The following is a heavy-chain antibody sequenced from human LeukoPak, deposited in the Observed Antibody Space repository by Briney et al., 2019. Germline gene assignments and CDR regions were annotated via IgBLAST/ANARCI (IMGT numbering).Heavy chain of an antibody. CDR3: AKDLSYSDY. V-gene: IGHV3-30*04. Sequence: PGGSLRLSCAASGFTFSSSAMHWVRQAPGKGLEWVAVTSYDGDNKYYADSVKGRFTISRDNSKNTLFLQMNSLGAEDTAVYYCAKDLSYSDYWGQGTLVTVSS. J-gene: IGHJ4*02. CDR1: GFTFSSSA. CDR2: TSYDGDNK.